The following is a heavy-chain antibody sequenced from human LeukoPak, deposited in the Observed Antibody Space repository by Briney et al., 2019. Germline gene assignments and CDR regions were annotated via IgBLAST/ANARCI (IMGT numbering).Heavy chain of an antibody. Sequence: SETLSLTCAVYGGSFSGYYWSWIRQPPGKGLEWIGEINHSGSTNYNPSLKSRVTISVDTSKNQFSLKLSSVTAADTAVYYCAGFVRYFDWLFSYFDYWGQGTLVTVSS. CDR1: GGSFSGYY. CDR3: AGFVRYFDWLFSYFDY. D-gene: IGHD3-9*01. CDR2: INHSGST. J-gene: IGHJ4*02. V-gene: IGHV4-34*01.